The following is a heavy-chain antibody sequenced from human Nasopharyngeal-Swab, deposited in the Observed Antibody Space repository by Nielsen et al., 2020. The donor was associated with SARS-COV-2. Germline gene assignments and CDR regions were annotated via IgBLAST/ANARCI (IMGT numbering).Heavy chain of an antibody. CDR2: FNAGNGNT. J-gene: IGHJ5*02. D-gene: IGHD2-2*01. CDR3: ARAVWVVPAAISPAHNWFDP. Sequence: WVRQAPGQRLEWMGWFNAGNGNTKYSQKFQGRVTITRDTSASTAYMELSSLRSEDTAVYYCARAVWVVPAAISPAHNWFDPWGQGTLVTVSS. V-gene: IGHV1-3*01.